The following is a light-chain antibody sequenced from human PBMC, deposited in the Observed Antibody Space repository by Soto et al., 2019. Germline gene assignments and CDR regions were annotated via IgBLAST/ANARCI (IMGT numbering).Light chain of an antibody. V-gene: IGKV3-20*01. CDR2: GAS. J-gene: IGKJ1*01. CDR1: QSVSSSY. CDR3: QQYDSSRT. Sequence: EIVLTQSPGTLSLSPGERATLSCRASQSVSSSYLVWYQQKPGQAPRLLIYGASNRATGIPDRFSGSGSGTDFTLTISRLEPEDYAVYFCQQYDSSRTFGQGTKVEIK.